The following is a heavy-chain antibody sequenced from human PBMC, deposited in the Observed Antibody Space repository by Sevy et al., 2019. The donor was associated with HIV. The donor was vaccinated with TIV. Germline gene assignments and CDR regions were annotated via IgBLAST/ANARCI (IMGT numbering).Heavy chain of an antibody. Sequence: ASVKVSCKASGYTFTSYGINWVRQAPGQGLEWMGWISAYNGNTNYAQKLQGRVTMTTDTSTSTAYMELGSLRSDDTAGYYCAREQLELPYFDYWGQGTLVTVSS. CDR3: AREQLELPYFDY. V-gene: IGHV1-18*01. CDR1: GYTFTSYG. J-gene: IGHJ4*02. CDR2: ISAYNGNT. D-gene: IGHD1-1*01.